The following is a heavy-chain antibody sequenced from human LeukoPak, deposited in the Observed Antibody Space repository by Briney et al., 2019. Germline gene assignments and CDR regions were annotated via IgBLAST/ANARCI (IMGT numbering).Heavy chain of an antibody. V-gene: IGHV3-9*01. CDR3: AKDISAGVSAAGDY. CDR1: GFTFDDYA. Sequence: GGSLRLSCAASGFTFDDYAMHWVRQAPGKGLEWVSGISWNSGSTGYADSVKGRFTISRDNAKNSLYLQMNSLRAEDTALYYCAKDISAGVSAAGDYWGQGTLVTVSS. J-gene: IGHJ4*02. D-gene: IGHD6-13*01. CDR2: ISWNSGST.